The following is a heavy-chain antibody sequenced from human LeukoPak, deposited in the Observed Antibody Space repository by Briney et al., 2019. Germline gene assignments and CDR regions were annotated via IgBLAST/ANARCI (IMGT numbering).Heavy chain of an antibody. V-gene: IGHV3-23*01. CDR2: ISGSGGST. CDR1: GFTFSSYA. CDR3: AKEDITMVRGVIGIDY. Sequence: GGSLRLSCAASGFTFSSYAMSWVRQAPGKGLEGVSAISGSGGSTYYADSVKGRFTISRDNSKNTLYLQMNSLRAEDTAVCYCAKEDITMVRGVIGIDYWGQGTLVTVSS. J-gene: IGHJ4*02. D-gene: IGHD3-10*01.